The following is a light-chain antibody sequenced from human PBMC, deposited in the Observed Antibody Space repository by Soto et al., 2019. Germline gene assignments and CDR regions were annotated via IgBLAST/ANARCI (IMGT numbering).Light chain of an antibody. V-gene: IGLV2-14*01. J-gene: IGLJ2*01. CDR2: EVS. Sequence: QSALTQPASVSGSPGQSITISCTGTSSDVGGYNYVSWYQQHPGKAPKLMIYEVSNRPSGVSNRFSGSKSGNTDSLTISGLQAEDEADYYCSSYTSSSTLVVCGGGTKLPVL. CDR1: SSDVGGYNY. CDR3: SSYTSSSTLVV.